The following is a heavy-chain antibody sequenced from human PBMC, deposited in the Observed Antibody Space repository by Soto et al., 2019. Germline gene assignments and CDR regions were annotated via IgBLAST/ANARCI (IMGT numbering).Heavy chain of an antibody. CDR3: ARDYFWSGYRNWFDP. V-gene: IGHV1-18*01. J-gene: IGHJ5*02. D-gene: IGHD3-3*01. Sequence: ASVKVSCKASGGTFSSYAISWVRQAPGQGLEWMGWISAYNGNTNYAQKLQGRVTMTTDTSTSTAYMELRSLRSDDTAVYYCARDYFWSGYRNWFDPWGQGTLVTVSS. CDR2: ISAYNGNT. CDR1: GGTFSSYA.